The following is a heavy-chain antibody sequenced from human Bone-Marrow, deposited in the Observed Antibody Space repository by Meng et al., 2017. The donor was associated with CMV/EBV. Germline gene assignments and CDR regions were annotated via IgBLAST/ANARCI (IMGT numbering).Heavy chain of an antibody. CDR3: ARAERFSKPFDP. V-gene: IGHV4-61*01. CDR2: TYYGGSA. J-gene: IGHJ5*02. D-gene: IGHD1-1*01. CDR1: GGSVRSGNYY. Sequence: SETLSLTCTVSGGSVRSGNYYWSWIRQPPGKGLEWIGYTYYGGSADYNSSLKSRVTISIDTSQNQFSLKLNSVTAADTAVYYCARAERFSKPFDPWGQGTLVAVSS.